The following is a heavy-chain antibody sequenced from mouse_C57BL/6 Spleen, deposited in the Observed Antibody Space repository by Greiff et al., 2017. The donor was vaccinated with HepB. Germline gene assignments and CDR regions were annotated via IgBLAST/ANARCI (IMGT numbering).Heavy chain of an antibody. CDR3: ARGVYYGNYHAMDY. CDR2: ISSGSSTI. V-gene: IGHV5-17*01. J-gene: IGHJ4*01. Sequence: EVKLEESGGGLVKPGGSLKLSCAASGFTFSDYGMHRVRQAPEKGLEWVAYISSGSSTIYYADTVKGRFTISRDNAKNTLFLQMTSLRSEDTAMYYCARGVYYGNYHAMDYWGQGTSVTVSS. D-gene: IGHD2-1*01. CDR1: GFTFSDYG.